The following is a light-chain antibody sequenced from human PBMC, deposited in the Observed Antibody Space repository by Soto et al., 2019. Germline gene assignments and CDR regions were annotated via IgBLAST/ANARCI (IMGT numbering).Light chain of an antibody. J-gene: IGLJ3*02. CDR1: SGGVTGSHY. CDR2: DTY. V-gene: IGLV7-46*01. CDR3: LVVYSDAWV. Sequence: QAVVTQEPSLTVSPGGTVTLTCGSSSGGVTGSHYPYWFQQKAGQAPRTLIYDTYNKQSWTPARFSGSLLGGKAALTLSGAQPEDVADYYCLVVYSDAWVFGGGTKLTVL.